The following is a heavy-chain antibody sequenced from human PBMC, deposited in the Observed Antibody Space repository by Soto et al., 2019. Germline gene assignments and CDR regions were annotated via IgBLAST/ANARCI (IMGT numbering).Heavy chain of an antibody. V-gene: IGHV3-21*01. J-gene: IGHJ4*02. CDR2: ISSSSSYI. CDR1: GFTFSSYS. Sequence: EVQLVESGGGLVKPGGSLRLSCAASGFTFSSYSMNWVRQAPGKGLEWVSSISSSSSYIYYADSVKGRFTISRDNAKNSLYLQMNSLRAEDTAVYYCARDFGPQAYSSSWYYFDYWGQGTLVNVSS. CDR3: ARDFGPQAYSSSWYYFDY. D-gene: IGHD6-13*01.